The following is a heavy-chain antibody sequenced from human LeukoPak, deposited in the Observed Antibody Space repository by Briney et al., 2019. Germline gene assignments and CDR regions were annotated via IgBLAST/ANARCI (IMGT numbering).Heavy chain of an antibody. V-gene: IGHV4-30-4*01. Sequence: PSETLSLTCTVSGGSISSGDYYWSWIRQPPGKGLEWIGYTYYSGNTYYNPSLKSRVTISVDTSKNQLSLKLSSVTAADTAVYYCARPYYYDSRIDPWGQGTLVTVSS. CDR2: TYYSGNT. D-gene: IGHD3-22*01. CDR1: GGSISSGDYY. CDR3: ARPYYYDSRIDP. J-gene: IGHJ5*02.